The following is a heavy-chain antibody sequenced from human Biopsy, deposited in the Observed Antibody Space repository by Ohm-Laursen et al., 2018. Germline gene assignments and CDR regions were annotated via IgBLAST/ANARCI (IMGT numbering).Heavy chain of an antibody. J-gene: IGHJ6*03. D-gene: IGHD4-17*01. CDR1: GGSISDYF. CDR2: IYSSGRT. V-gene: IGHV4-4*07. Sequence: GTLSLTCAVSGGSISDYFWSWIRQPADKGLEYIGRIYSSGRTFYNPSLKTRVTMSVATSDNQFSLKLSSVTAADTAVYFCARDAYGDYDTYY. CDR3: ARDAYGDYDTYY.